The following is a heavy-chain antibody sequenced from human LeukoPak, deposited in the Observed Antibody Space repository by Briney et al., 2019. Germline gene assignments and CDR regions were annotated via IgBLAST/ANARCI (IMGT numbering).Heavy chain of an antibody. V-gene: IGHV4-4*07. CDR3: ARRMLEPRQSSATNGFDT. CDR2: IYASGAT. D-gene: IGHD2-8*01. CDR1: GGSLSSYS. Sequence: SETLSLTCSVSGGSLSSYSWSWIRQPPGKGLEWIGRIYASGATIYNPSLQSRISISVDTSNNHFSLHLTSVTAADTAVYYCARRMLEPRQSSATNGFDTWGRGTLVTVSS. J-gene: IGHJ5*02.